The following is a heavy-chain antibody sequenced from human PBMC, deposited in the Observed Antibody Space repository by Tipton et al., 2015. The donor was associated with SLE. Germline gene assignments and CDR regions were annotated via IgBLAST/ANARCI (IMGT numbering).Heavy chain of an antibody. V-gene: IGHV4-59*11. CDR1: GGSISGHY. CDR2: IYYSGST. D-gene: IGHD1-14*01. CDR3: AREGVTETGIGAFDI. J-gene: IGHJ3*02. Sequence: TLSLTCTVSGGSISGHYLSWIRQPPGKGLEWIGYIYYSGSTNYNPSLKSRVTISVDTSKNQFSLKLTSVTAADTAFYYCAREGVTETGIGAFDIWGQGTMVTVSS.